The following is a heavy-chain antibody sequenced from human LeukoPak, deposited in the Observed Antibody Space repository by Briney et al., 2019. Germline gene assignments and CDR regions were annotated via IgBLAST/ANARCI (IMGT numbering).Heavy chain of an antibody. D-gene: IGHD6-13*01. CDR2: IKQDGSEK. J-gene: IGHJ4*02. Sequence: PGGSLRLSCAASGFTFSSYWMSWVRQAPGKGLEWVANIKQDGSEKYYVDSVKGRFTISRDNAKNSLYLQMNSLRAEDTAVYYCARDRRIAAAGTGYYFDYWGQGTLVTVSS. CDR3: ARDRRIAAAGTGYYFDY. CDR1: GFTFSSYW. V-gene: IGHV3-7*01.